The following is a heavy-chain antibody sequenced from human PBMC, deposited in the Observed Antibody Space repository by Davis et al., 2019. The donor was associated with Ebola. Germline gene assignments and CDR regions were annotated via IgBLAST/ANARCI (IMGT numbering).Heavy chain of an antibody. CDR2: VHGGNGNK. CDR1: GYIFTTYA. CDR3: ARATFGYNSGWYADY. Sequence: AASVKVSCKASGYIFTTYAMHWVRQAPGQRLEWMGWVHGGNGNKKYSQRFQGRVTITTDTSASTAYLDLSSLRSDDTAVFYCARATFGYNSGWYADYWGQGTLVTVSS. D-gene: IGHD6-19*01. V-gene: IGHV1-3*01. J-gene: IGHJ4*02.